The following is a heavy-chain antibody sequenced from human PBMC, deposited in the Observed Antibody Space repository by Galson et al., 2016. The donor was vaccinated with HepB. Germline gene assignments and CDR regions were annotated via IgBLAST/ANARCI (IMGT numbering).Heavy chain of an antibody. Sequence: SLRLSCAAPGFIFSKYTMHWVRQAPGEGLQYVSSISYNGETTHYADSVKGRFTISRDNSKNILYLQMSSLRVEDTSVYYCVRQPTYGYPFDYWGQGTLVTVSS. J-gene: IGHJ4*02. CDR1: GFIFSKYT. CDR3: VRQPTYGYPFDY. V-gene: IGHV3-64D*08. D-gene: IGHD5-18*01. CDR2: ISYNGETT.